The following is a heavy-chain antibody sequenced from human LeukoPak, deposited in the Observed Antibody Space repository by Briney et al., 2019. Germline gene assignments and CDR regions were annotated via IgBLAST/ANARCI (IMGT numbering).Heavy chain of an antibody. CDR3: ARGGLYYYGSGNQEGDYFDY. D-gene: IGHD3-10*01. CDR1: GYTLTELS. V-gene: IGHV1-24*01. J-gene: IGHJ4*02. Sequence: GASVKVSCKVSGYTLTELSMHWVRQAPGKGLEWMGGFDPEDGETIYAQKFQGRVTMTEDTSADTAYMELSSLRSEDTAVYYCARGGLYYYGSGNQEGDYFDYWGQGTLVTVSS. CDR2: FDPEDGET.